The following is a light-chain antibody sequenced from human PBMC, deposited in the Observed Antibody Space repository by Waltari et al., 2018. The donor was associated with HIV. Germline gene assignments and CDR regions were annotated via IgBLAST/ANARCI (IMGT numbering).Light chain of an antibody. CDR1: QSVSSH. V-gene: IGKV3-11*01. J-gene: IGKJ4*01. CDR2: AAS. Sequence: EIVLTQSPATLSLSPGERAIISCRASQSVSSHLAWYQQKPGQAPRLLIYAASNRATGIPARFSGSGSGTYFTLTISSLEPEDFAVYYCQQRSNWPPTFGGGTKVEIK. CDR3: QQRSNWPPT.